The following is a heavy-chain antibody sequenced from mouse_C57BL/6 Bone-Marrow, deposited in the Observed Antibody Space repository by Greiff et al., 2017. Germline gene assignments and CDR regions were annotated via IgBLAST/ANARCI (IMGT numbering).Heavy chain of an antibody. J-gene: IGHJ1*03. D-gene: IGHD1-1*01. Sequence: VQLKESGPELVKPGASVKISCKASGYSFTDYNMNWVKQSHGKSLEWIGVINPNYGTTSYNQKFKGKATLTVDQSSSTAYMQLNSLTSEDSAVYCCTRRTVPYWYFDVWGTGTTVTVSS. CDR3: TRRTVPYWYFDV. CDR2: INPNYGTT. V-gene: IGHV1-39*01. CDR1: GYSFTDYN.